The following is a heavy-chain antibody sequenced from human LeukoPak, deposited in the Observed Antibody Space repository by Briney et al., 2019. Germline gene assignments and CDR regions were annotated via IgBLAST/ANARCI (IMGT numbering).Heavy chain of an antibody. J-gene: IGHJ3*02. CDR2: IKQDGSEK. CDR3: ARSWAARRLGAFDI. Sequence: RPGGSLRLSCAASGFTFSSYWMSWVRRAPGKGLEWVANIKQDGSEKYYVDSVKGRFTISRDNVKNSLYLQMNSLRAEDTAVYYCARSWAARRLGAFDIWGQGTMVTVSS. CDR1: GFTFSSYW. V-gene: IGHV3-7*01. D-gene: IGHD6-6*01.